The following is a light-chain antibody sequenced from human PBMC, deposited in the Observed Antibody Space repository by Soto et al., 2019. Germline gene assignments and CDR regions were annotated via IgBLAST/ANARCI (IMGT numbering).Light chain of an antibody. J-gene: IGKJ4*01. Sequence: EIVMTQSPATLSVSPGERTTLSCRASQSISSNLGWYQQKPGQAPRLLIYGASTRATGIPARFSGSGSGTEFTLTISSLQSEDFAVYYCQQYDNLPLTFGGGAKVEIK. CDR1: QSISSN. CDR3: QQYDNLPLT. V-gene: IGKV3-15*01. CDR2: GAS.